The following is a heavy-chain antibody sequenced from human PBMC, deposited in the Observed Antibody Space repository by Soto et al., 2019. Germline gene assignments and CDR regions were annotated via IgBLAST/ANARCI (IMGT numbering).Heavy chain of an antibody. CDR1: GFTFSNYA. CDR2: IWYDGSDK. CDR3: ARDSGGHYYNCYMDV. Sequence: QMQLVESGGGVVQPGTSLRLSCAASGFTFSNYAMHWVRQAPGKGLEWVTIIWYDGSDKNYGDSVKGRFTISRDNSKNTLYLQMNSLRVEDTAVYYCARDSGGHYYNCYMDVWGKGTTVTVSS. D-gene: IGHD3-10*01. J-gene: IGHJ6*03. V-gene: IGHV3-33*01.